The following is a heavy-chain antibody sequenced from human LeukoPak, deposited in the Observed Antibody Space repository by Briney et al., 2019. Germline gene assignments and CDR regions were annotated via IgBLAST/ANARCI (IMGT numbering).Heavy chain of an antibody. Sequence: SETLSLTCAVYGGSFSGYYWSWIRQPPGKGLEWIGEINHSGSTNYNPSLKSRVTISVDTSKNQFSLKLSSVPAADTAVYYCARLRTLGYCSGGSCYPPYYYGMDVWGQGTTVTVSS. CDR3: ARLRTLGYCSGGSCYPPYYYGMDV. D-gene: IGHD2-15*01. CDR2: INHSGST. J-gene: IGHJ6*02. V-gene: IGHV4-34*01. CDR1: GGSFSGYY.